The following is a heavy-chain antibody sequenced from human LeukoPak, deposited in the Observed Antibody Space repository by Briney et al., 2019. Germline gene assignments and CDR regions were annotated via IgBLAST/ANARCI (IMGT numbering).Heavy chain of an antibody. Sequence: SVKVSCKASGGTFSSYAISWVRQAPGQGLEWMGGIIPIFGTANYAQKFQGRVTITADESTSTAHMELSSLRSEDTAVYYCARDLGYSSGWHPYYYYGMDVWGQGTTVTVSS. D-gene: IGHD6-19*01. J-gene: IGHJ6*02. CDR2: IIPIFGTA. CDR1: GGTFSSYA. V-gene: IGHV1-69*01. CDR3: ARDLGYSSGWHPYYYYGMDV.